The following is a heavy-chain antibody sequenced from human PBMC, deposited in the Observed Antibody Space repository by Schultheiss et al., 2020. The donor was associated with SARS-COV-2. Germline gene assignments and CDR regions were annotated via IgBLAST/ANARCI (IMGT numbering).Heavy chain of an antibody. V-gene: IGHV4-31*03. CDR2: IYYSGST. CDR1: DGSISSGDYY. CDR3: ARGSLLPLRGDYYYYAMDV. D-gene: IGHD3-10*01. Sequence: SETLSLTCTVSDGSISSGDYYWSWVRQHPGKGLEWIGNIYYSGSTYYNPSLESRVSFSVDASKNHFSLKLYSVTAADTAVYYCARGSLLPLRGDYYYYAMDVWGQGTTVTVSS. J-gene: IGHJ6*02.